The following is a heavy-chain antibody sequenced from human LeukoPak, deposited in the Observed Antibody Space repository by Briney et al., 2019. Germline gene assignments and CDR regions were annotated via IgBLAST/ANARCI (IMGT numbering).Heavy chain of an antibody. CDR1: GYKFTIYW. Sequence: GESLKISCKGSGYKFTIYWIGWVRQMPGKGLEWMGIIYPGDSDTRYSPSFQGQVTISADKSISTAYLQWSSLKASDTAMYYCARLRVAARFDAFDIWGQGTMVTVSS. D-gene: IGHD2-15*01. J-gene: IGHJ3*02. V-gene: IGHV5-51*01. CDR3: ARLRVAARFDAFDI. CDR2: IYPGDSDT.